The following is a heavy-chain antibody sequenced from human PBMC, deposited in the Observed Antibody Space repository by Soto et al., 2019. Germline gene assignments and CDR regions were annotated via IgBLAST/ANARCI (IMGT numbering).Heavy chain of an antibody. CDR1: GFTFSNYG. CDR3: AKNLQWYDEDTFDF. D-gene: IGHD4-4*01. V-gene: IGHV3-30*18. CDR2: ISNDGSNK. Sequence: QVQMVESGGGVVQPGRSLRLSCAASGFTFSNYGMHWVRQAPGKGLEWVAVISNDGSNKYYVDSVKGRFTISIDNSKDKISLQMNILRGEDTAVYYCAKNLQWYDEDTFDFWGQGTMGTVAP. J-gene: IGHJ3*01.